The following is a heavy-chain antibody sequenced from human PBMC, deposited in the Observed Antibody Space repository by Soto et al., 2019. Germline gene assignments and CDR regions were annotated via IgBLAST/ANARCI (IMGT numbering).Heavy chain of an antibody. Sequence: PSETLSLTCAVSGGSTSSGGYSWSWIRQPPGKGLECIGYTYHSGSTYYNPSLKSRVTISVDRSKNQFSLKLSSVTAADTAVYYCARGPPLGYWGQGTLVTVSS. CDR3: ARGPPLGY. CDR2: TYHSGST. CDR1: GGSTSSGGYS. V-gene: IGHV4-30-2*01. J-gene: IGHJ4*02.